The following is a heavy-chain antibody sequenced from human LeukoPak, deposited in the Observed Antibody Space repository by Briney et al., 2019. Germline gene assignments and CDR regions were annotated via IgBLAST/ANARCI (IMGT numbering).Heavy chain of an antibody. CDR1: GFTFSSYA. D-gene: IGHD3-22*01. Sequence: GGSLRLSCAASGFTFSSYAMSWVRQAPGEGLEWASSISDSGTHIYYADSVKGRFTISRDNSKNTLYVQVNSLGTEDTAAYYCAKGSYYDSSGSFYFDYWGQGTLVTVSS. CDR2: ISDSGTHI. V-gene: IGHV3-23*01. CDR3: AKGSYYDSSGSFYFDY. J-gene: IGHJ4*02.